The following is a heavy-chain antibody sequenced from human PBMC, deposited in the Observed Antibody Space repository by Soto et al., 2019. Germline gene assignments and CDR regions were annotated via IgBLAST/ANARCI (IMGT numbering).Heavy chain of an antibody. CDR2: IIPIFGTA. V-gene: IGHV1-69*01. J-gene: IGHJ6*02. CDR1: GGTFSSYA. D-gene: IGHD1-1*01. CDR3: ARAKERSPPHYYYGMDV. Sequence: QVQLVQSGAEVKKPGSSVKVSCKASGGTFSSYAISWVRQAPGQGLEWMGGIIPIFGTANYAQKFQGRVTITADESTSTAYMELSSLSSEDTAVYYCARAKERSPPHYYYGMDVWGQGTTVTVSS.